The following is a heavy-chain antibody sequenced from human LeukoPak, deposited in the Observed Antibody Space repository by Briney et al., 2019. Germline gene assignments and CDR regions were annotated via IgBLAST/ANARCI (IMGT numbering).Heavy chain of an antibody. CDR2: ISPSSTSI. D-gene: IGHD1-1*01. CDR3: TWNDYGDY. CDR1: GFTFSRYS. J-gene: IGHJ4*02. V-gene: IGHV3-48*01. Sequence: GGSLRLSCAASGFTFSRYSMNWVRQAPGKGLEWISYISPSSTSIHYADSVKGRFTISRDNAKNSLYLQMNSLRTEDTAVYYCTWNDYGDYWGQGTLVTVSS.